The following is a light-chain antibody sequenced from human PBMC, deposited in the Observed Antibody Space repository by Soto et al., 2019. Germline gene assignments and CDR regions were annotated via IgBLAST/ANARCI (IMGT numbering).Light chain of an antibody. J-gene: IGKJ1*01. Sequence: EIVLTQSPGTLSLSPCESTTLSCSASQSVGSSYLAWYQHKPGQAPRLLIYGASTRATGIPARFSGSGSGTEFTLTISSLQSEDFAIYYCQQYNDWPWTFGQGTKVDIK. CDR3: QQYNDWPWT. V-gene: IGKV3-15*01. CDR2: GAS. CDR1: QSVGSSY.